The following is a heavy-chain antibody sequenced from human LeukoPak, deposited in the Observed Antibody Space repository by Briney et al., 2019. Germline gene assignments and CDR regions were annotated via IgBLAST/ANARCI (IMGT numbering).Heavy chain of an antibody. Sequence: GGSLRLSCAASGFTFSNERMRWVRQAPGKGLFWVSYIDSDGSVANYADSVKGRFTISRDNAKSTLYLHMNSLRAEDTGVYFCAKSDSPLPYWGQGTQVTVS. CDR1: GFTFSNER. CDR2: IDSDGSVA. V-gene: IGHV3-74*01. J-gene: IGHJ4*02. CDR3: AKSDSPLPY.